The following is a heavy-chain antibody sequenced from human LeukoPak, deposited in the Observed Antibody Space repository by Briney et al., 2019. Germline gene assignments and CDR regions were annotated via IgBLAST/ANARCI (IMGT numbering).Heavy chain of an antibody. CDR2: ISAYNGNT. Sequence: ASVKVSCKASGYTFTSYGIIWVRQAPGQGLEWIGWISAYNGNTNYAQKLQGRVTMTTDTSTSTAYMELRSLRSDDTAVYYCASSQQQLGYFDYWGQGTLVTVSS. J-gene: IGHJ4*02. D-gene: IGHD6-13*01. CDR3: ASSQQQLGYFDY. CDR1: GYTFTSYG. V-gene: IGHV1-18*01.